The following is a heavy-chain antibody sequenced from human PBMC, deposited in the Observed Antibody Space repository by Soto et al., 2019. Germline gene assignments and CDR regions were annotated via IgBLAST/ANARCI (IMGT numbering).Heavy chain of an antibody. V-gene: IGHV2-5*02. CDR3: AHSPLYYDILTGYPTGGHWFDP. Sequence: PTLVNPTQTLTLTCTFSGFSLSTSGVGVGWIRQPPGKALEWLALIYWDDDKRYSPSLKSRLTITKDTSKNQVVPTMTNMDPVDTATYYCAHSPLYYDILTGYPTGGHWFDPGAREPWSPSPQ. CDR2: IYWDDDK. CDR1: GFSLSTSGVG. D-gene: IGHD3-9*01. J-gene: IGHJ5*02.